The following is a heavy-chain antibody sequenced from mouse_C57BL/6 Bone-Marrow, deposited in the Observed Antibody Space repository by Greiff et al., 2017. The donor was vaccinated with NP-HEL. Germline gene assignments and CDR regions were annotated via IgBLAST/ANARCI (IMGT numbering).Heavy chain of an antibody. CDR3: ARDAYGRDWYFDV. J-gene: IGHJ1*03. CDR2: SRNKANDYTT. D-gene: IGHD1-1*01. CDR1: GFTFSDFY. Sequence: EVQGVESGGGLVQSGRSLRLSCATSGFTFSDFYMEWVRQAPGKGLEWIAASRNKANDYTTEYSASVKGRFIVSRDTSQSILYLQMNALRAEDTAIYYCARDAYGRDWYFDVWGTGTTVTVSS. V-gene: IGHV7-1*01.